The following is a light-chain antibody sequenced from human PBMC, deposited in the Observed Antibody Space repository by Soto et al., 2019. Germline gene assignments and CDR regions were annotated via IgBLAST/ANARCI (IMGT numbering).Light chain of an antibody. CDR1: QSINTY. V-gene: IGKV3-11*01. J-gene: IGKJ5*01. Sequence: EIVLTQSPASLSLSPGERATLSCRASQSINTYLGWYQQKPGQPPRLLIYDASNRAAGIPTRFSGSGSGTDFTLTISRREPEDFAVYYCQQRSRWPPITFGQGTRLEIK. CDR2: DAS. CDR3: QQRSRWPPIT.